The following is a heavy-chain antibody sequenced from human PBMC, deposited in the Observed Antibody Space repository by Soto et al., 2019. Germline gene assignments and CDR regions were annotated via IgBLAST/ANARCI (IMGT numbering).Heavy chain of an antibody. D-gene: IGHD3-10*01. Sequence: SVKVSCKASGGTFSSSAFSWVRQAPGQGLEWMGGIIPIFPTPDYGQRFQGRVTITADESAGTVYMELRGLRSEDTAVYFCARDKGRKKLGGNYYYIPDIWGKGPTVTVSS. J-gene: IGHJ6*03. CDR2: IIPIFPTP. V-gene: IGHV1-69*13. CDR1: GGTFSSSA. CDR3: ARDKGRKKLGGNYYYIPDI.